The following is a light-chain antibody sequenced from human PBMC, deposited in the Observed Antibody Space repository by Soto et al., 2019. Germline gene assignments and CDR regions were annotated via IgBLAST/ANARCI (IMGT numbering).Light chain of an antibody. CDR3: QSYDSSLSGSEV. J-gene: IGLJ1*01. CDR1: SSNIGAGYD. Sequence: QAVVTQPPSVSGAPGQRVTISCTGSSSNIGAGYDVHWYQQLPGTAPKLLIYGNSNRPSGVPDRFSGSKSGTSASLAITGLQAEDEADYYCQSYDSSLSGSEVFGTGTNSPS. V-gene: IGLV1-40*01. CDR2: GNS.